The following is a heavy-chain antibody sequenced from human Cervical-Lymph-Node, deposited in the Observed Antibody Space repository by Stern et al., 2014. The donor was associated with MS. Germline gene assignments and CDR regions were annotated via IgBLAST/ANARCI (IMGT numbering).Heavy chain of an antibody. D-gene: IGHD6-19*01. J-gene: IGHJ4*02. Sequence: QVQLGQSGAEVKKPGASVKVSCKASGYTFTSYYMHWVRQAPGQGLEWMGKINPNGGSTTYAQKFQGRVTMTRDTSTSTVYMEVSSLRSEDTAVYYCARDKVDGYSSGCYGHWGQGTLVTVSS. CDR2: INPNGGST. CDR1: GYTFTSYY. V-gene: IGHV1-46*01. CDR3: ARDKVDGYSSGCYGH.